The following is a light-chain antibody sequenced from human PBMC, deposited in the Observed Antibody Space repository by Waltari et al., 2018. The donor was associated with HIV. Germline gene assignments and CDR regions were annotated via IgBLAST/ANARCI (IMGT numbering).Light chain of an antibody. J-gene: IGKJ4*01. CDR2: LTS. CDR1: RSPLETNGFHC. CDR3: MQALQRPLT. V-gene: IGKV2-28*01. Sequence: DIVMTQSPPALVVTPGEPASITCRSSRSPLETNGFHCWQWYVQKSGQSPQLLMYLTSRRASGVPDRFSGSGSGTDFTLRISRVEAEDVGVYYCMQALQRPLTFGGGTKVEI.